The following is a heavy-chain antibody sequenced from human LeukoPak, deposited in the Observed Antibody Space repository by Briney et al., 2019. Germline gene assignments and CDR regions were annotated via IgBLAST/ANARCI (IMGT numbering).Heavy chain of an antibody. J-gene: IGHJ4*02. CDR3: ARDLVRATGFDY. V-gene: IGHV1-69*04. CDR1: GGTFSSYA. Sequence: GSSVKVSCKASGGTFSSYAISWVRQAPGQGLEWMGRIIPILGIANYAQKFQGRVTITADKSTSTAYMELSSLRSEDTAVYYCARDLVRATGFDYWGQGTLVTVSS. CDR2: IIPILGIA. D-gene: IGHD1-26*01.